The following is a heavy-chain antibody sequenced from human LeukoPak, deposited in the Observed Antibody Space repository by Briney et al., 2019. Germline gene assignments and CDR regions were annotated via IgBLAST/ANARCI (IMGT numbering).Heavy chain of an antibody. J-gene: IGHJ1*01. CDR2: ISGGGSTT. Sequence: GGSLRLSCAASGFTFSNYAMSWVRQAPGQGLEWVSAISGGGSTTYSADSVKGRSTISRDNSRNTLYLQMNSLRAEDTAVYYCARDLEDYNGSPPVFQHWGQGTLVTVSS. CDR1: GFTFSNYA. D-gene: IGHD4-11*01. CDR3: ARDLEDYNGSPPVFQH. V-gene: IGHV3-23*01.